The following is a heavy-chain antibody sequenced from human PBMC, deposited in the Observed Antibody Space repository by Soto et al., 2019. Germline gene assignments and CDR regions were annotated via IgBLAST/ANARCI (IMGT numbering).Heavy chain of an antibody. Sequence: QGIEWMGWMNPSRGNTAYAQKVQGRVTMTRNTSISTAYMELSSLRSEDTAVYYCARFVHSSACSWSYYYMDVWCKGTTIT. CDR3: ARFVHSSACSWSYYYMDV. V-gene: IGHV1-8*01. CDR2: MNPSRGNT. J-gene: IGHJ6*03. D-gene: IGHD3-22*01.